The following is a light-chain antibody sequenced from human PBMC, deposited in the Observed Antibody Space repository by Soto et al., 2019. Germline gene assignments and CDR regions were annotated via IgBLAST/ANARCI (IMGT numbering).Light chain of an antibody. V-gene: IGLV2-14*01. J-gene: IGLJ2*01. CDR3: SSYTSSSTVV. CDR1: SSDVGGYDY. CDR2: NVR. Sequence: QPALTQPASVSGSPGQSITISCTGTSSDVGGYDYVSWYQQHPGKAPKLMIYNVRNRPSGVSNRFSGSKAGNTASLTISGLQAEDEAAYYCSSYTSSSTVVFGGGTKLTVL.